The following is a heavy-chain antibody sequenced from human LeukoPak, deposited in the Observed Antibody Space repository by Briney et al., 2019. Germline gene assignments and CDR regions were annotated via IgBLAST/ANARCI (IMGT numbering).Heavy chain of an antibody. J-gene: IGHJ4*02. CDR1: ENTFTNYY. Sequence: ASVKVSCKASENTFTNYYMHWVRQAPGQGLEWMGWINTYNGNANYAQKFQGRVTMTTDTSTSTAYMELRSLISDDTAVYYCARSLGAAGRDYWGQGTLVTVSS. CDR3: ARSLGAAGRDY. D-gene: IGHD6-25*01. CDR2: INTYNGNA. V-gene: IGHV1-18*04.